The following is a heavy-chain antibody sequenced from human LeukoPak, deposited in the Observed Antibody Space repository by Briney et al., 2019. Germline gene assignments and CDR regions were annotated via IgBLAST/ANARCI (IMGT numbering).Heavy chain of an antibody. CDR3: ARGGMVRPFDY. CDR2: IYYSGST. Sequence: PSETLSLTCTVSGGSIRSYYWSWIRQPPGKGLEWIGYIYYSGSTNYNPSLKSRVTISVDTSKNQFSLKLSSVTAADTAVYYCARGGMVRPFDYWGQGTLVTVSS. V-gene: IGHV4-59*01. D-gene: IGHD3-10*01. J-gene: IGHJ4*02. CDR1: GGSIRSYY.